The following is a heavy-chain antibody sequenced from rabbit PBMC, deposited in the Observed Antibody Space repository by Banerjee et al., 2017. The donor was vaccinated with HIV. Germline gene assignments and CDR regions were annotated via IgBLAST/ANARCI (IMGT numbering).Heavy chain of an antibody. CDR2: ISAGSTGST. CDR3: ARRSGYAGDGYGDWNL. D-gene: IGHD4-2*01. Sequence: QSLEESGGDLVKPEGSLTLTCTASGFSFSSGYWMCWVRQAPGKGLEWIACISAGSTGSTYYASWAKGRFTGSKTSSTTVTLQMTSLTAADTATYFCARRSGYAGDGYGDWNLWGPGTLVTV. V-gene: IGHV1S40*01. J-gene: IGHJ4*01. CDR1: GFSFSSGYW.